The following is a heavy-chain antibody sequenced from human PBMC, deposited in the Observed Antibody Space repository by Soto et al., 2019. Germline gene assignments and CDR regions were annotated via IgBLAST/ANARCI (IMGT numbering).Heavy chain of an antibody. D-gene: IGHD3-10*01. Sequence: SETLSLTCAFYGGAFSGYYWSWIRQPPGKGLEWMGESNHRGGTNYNPHLNSRVTISVDTTKNQLALRLSSVPAADTAVYYCARGTRLGSTYFSYYCSMDVWGKGTPLTLSS. CDR2: SNHRGGT. J-gene: IGHJ6*03. CDR1: GGAFSGYY. V-gene: IGHV4-34*01. CDR3: ARGTRLGSTYFSYYCSMDV.